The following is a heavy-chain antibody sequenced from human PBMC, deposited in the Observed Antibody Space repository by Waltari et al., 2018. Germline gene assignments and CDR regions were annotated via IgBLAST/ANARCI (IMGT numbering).Heavy chain of an antibody. V-gene: IGHV4-59*11. CDR3: ARDQAVAATGWFDP. D-gene: IGHD6-19*01. Sequence: QVQLQESGPGLVKPSETLSLTCTVSGGSISSHYWSWIRKPPGKGLEWIGYIYYSGSTNYNPSLKSRVTISVDTSKNQFSLKLSSVTAADTAVYYCARDQAVAATGWFDPWGQGTLVTVSS. CDR1: GGSISSHY. J-gene: IGHJ5*02. CDR2: IYYSGST.